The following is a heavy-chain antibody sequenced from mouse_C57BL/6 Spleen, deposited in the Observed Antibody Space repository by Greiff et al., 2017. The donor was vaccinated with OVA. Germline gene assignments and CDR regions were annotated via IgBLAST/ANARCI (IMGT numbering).Heavy chain of an antibody. CDR2: IYPRSGNT. CDR1: GYTFTSYG. V-gene: IGHV1-81*01. D-gene: IGHD1-1*01. J-gene: IGHJ1*03. Sequence: QVQLQQSGAELARPGASVKLSCKASGYTFTSYGISWVKQRTGQGLEGIGEIYPRSGNTYYNEKFKGKATLTADKSSSTAYMELRSLTSEDSAVYFCAREGNYGSSYGYFDVWGTGTTVTVSS. CDR3: AREGNYGSSYGYFDV.